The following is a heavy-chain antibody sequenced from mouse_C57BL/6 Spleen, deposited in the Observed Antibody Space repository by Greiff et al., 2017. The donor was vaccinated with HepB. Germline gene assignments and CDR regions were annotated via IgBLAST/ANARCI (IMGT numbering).Heavy chain of an antibody. CDR3: ARRGYDYEVEDYAMDY. J-gene: IGHJ4*01. D-gene: IGHD2-4*01. CDR1: GYTFTSYW. V-gene: IGHV1-52*01. Sequence: QVQLQQPGAELVRPGSSVKLSCKASGYTFTSYWMHWVKQRPIQGLEWIGNIDPSDSETHYNQKFKDKATLTVYKSSSTAYMQLSSLTSEDSAVYYCARRGYDYEVEDYAMDYWGQGTSVTVSS. CDR2: IDPSDSET.